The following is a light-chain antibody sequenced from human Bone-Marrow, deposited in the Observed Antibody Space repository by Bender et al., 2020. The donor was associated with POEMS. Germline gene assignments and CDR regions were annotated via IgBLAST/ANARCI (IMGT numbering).Light chain of an antibody. Sequence: QTALTQPASVSGSPGQSITISCIGASSDIGYSDHVSWYQQRPTKAPELIIYEVTKRPSGISNRFSGSKSGNTASLTISGLQAEDEADYYCCSYADSSTLVLGTGTKVTVL. J-gene: IGLJ1*01. V-gene: IGLV2-23*02. CDR2: EVT. CDR3: CSYADSSTLV. CDR1: SSDIGYSDH.